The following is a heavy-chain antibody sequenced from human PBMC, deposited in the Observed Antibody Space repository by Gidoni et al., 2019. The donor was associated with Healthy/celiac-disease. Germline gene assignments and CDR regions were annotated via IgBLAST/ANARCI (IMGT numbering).Heavy chain of an antibody. D-gene: IGHD2-21*01. J-gene: IGHJ2*01. CDR3: AREHRQGYFDL. CDR1: GFTFSSYG. V-gene: IGHV3-33*01. Sequence: QVQLVASGGGVVQPGRSLRLSCAASGFTFSSYGMHWVRQAPGKGLEWVAVIWYDGSNKYYADSVKGRFTISRDNSKNTLYLQMNSLRAEDTAVYYCAREHRQGYFDLWGRGTLVTVSS. CDR2: IWYDGSNK.